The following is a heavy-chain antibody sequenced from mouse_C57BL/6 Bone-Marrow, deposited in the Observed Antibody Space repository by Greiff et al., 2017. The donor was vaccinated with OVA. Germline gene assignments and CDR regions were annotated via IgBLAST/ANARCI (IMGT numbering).Heavy chain of an antibody. D-gene: IGHD2-3*01. Sequence: QVQLKQPGAELVKPGASVKLSCKASGYTFTSYWMHWVKQRPGRGLEWIGRIDPNSGGTKYNEKFKSKATLTVDKPSSTAYMQLSSLTSEDSAVYYCARVYDGYYYAMDYWGQGTSVTVSS. J-gene: IGHJ4*01. CDR3: ARVYDGYYYAMDY. CDR2: IDPNSGGT. CDR1: GYTFTSYW. V-gene: IGHV1-72*01.